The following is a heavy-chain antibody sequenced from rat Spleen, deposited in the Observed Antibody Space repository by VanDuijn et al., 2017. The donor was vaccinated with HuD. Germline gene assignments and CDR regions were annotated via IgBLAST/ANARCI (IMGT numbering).Heavy chain of an antibody. J-gene: IGHJ2*01. CDR3: ARHGYDGSYYYWDY. Sequence: EVRLVESGGGLVQPGNPLKLSCVASGFTFGDYGMHWIRQAPTKGLEWVATISSDGGRNFYRDSVKGRFTISRDNAKNTQYLEMDSLRSEDTATYYCARHGYDGSYYYWDYWGQGVMVTVSS. CDR2: ISSDGGRN. CDR1: GFTFGDYG. V-gene: IGHV5-29*01. D-gene: IGHD1-12*02.